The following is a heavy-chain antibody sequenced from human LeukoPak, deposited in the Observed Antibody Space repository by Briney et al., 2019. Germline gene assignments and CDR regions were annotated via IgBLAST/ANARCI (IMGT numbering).Heavy chain of an antibody. CDR3: ARVRGRFDP. CDR2: IYYSGST. CDR1: GGSITSSSYY. Sequence: SETLSLTCSVSGGSITSSSYYWSWIRQPPGKGLEWIGYIYYSGSTNYNPSLKSRVTISVDTSKNQFSLKLSSVTAADTAVYYCARVRGRFDPWGQGTLVTVSS. J-gene: IGHJ5*02. V-gene: IGHV4-61*01.